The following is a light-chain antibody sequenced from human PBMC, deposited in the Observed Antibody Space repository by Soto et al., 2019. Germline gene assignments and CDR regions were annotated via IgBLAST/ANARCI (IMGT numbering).Light chain of an antibody. CDR1: SSDVGGYNY. J-gene: IGLJ1*01. V-gene: IGLV2-14*03. CDR3: SSYTSTGTYV. CDR2: DVS. Sequence: QSVLTQPASVSGSPGQSITISCTGTSSDVGGYNYVSWYQHHPGKAPKLMISDVSNRPSGVSNRFSGSKSGNTASLTISGLQAEDEADYYCSSYTSTGTYVFGTGTKVTVL.